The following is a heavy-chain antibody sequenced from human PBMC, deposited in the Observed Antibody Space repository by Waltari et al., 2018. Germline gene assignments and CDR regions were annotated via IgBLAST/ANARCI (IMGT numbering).Heavy chain of an antibody. D-gene: IGHD4-17*01. CDR1: GGSFSGYY. J-gene: IGHJ6*03. V-gene: IGHV4-34*01. CDR2: INHSGST. Sequence: QVQLQQWGAGLLKPSETLSLTCAVYGGSFSGYYWSWIRQPPGKGLEWIGEINHSGSTNYNPSLKSRVTISVDTSKNQFSLKLSSVTAADTAVYYCARGDGFYYYMDVWGKGTTVTVSS. CDR3: ARGDGFYYYMDV.